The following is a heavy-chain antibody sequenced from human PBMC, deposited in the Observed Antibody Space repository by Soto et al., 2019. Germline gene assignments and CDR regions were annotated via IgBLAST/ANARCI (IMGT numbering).Heavy chain of an antibody. Sequence: EVQLLESGGGLVQPGGSLRLSCAASGFTFSNYAMSWVRQARGKGLEWVSTISGAGGATFYADSVKGRFTISRDNSISTRSLQLNSLRAEDTAMYYCAKDHGTYASVGGDYWGQGTLVIVSS. V-gene: IGHV3-23*01. CDR1: GFTFSNYA. CDR3: AKDHGTYASVGGDY. J-gene: IGHJ4*02. D-gene: IGHD1-26*01. CDR2: ISGAGGAT.